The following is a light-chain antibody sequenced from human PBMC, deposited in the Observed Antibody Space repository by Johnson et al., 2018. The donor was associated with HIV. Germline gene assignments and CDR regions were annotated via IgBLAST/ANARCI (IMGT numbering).Light chain of an antibody. V-gene: IGLV1-51*01. J-gene: IGLJ1*01. CDR3: GTWDSSLSAQYV. CDR1: SSNIGNNY. CDR2: DNN. Sequence: QLVLTQPPSVSAAPGQKVTISCSGSSSNIGNNYVSWYQQLPGTAPKLLIYDNNKRPSGIPDRFSASKSGTSATLAITGLQTGDEADYYCGTWDSSLSAQYVFGTGTNVTVL.